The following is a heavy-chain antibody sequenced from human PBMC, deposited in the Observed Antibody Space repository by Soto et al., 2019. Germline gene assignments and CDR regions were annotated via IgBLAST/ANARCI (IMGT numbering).Heavy chain of an antibody. CDR2: ISGSGGST. J-gene: IGHJ5*02. Sequence: HPGGSLRLSXAASGFTFSSYAMSWVRQAPGKGLEWVSAISGSGGSTYYADSVKGRFTISRDNSKNTLYLQMNSLRAEDTAVYYCAKRGYSPNWFDPWGQGTLVTVSS. CDR1: GFTFSSYA. CDR3: AKRGYSPNWFDP. V-gene: IGHV3-23*01. D-gene: IGHD5-18*01.